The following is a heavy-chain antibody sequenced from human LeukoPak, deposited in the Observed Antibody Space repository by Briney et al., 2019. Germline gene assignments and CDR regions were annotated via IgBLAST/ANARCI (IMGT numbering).Heavy chain of an antibody. CDR2: INHSGST. Sequence: PSETLSLTCAVYGGSFSGYYWSWIRQPPGKGLEWIGEINHSGSTNYNPSLKSRVTISEDTSKNQFSLKLSSVTAADTAVYYCARSMVRGVMNLNWFDPWGQGTLVTVSS. D-gene: IGHD3-10*01. CDR1: GGSFSGYY. J-gene: IGHJ5*02. V-gene: IGHV4-34*01. CDR3: ARSMVRGVMNLNWFDP.